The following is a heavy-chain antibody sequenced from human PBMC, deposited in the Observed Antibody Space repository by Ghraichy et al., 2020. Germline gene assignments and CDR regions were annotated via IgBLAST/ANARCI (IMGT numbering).Heavy chain of an antibody. D-gene: IGHD2-15*01. CDR3: ARDDSASRPIFDY. CDR1: GFTFSSYA. CDR2: LSYDGSNK. V-gene: IGHV3-30-3*01. Sequence: LSLTCAASGFTFSSYAMHWVRQAPGKGLECVAVLSYDGSNKYYADSVKGRVTITRDNSKNTLYLQMNSLRAEDTAVYYCARDDSASRPIFDYWGQGTLVTVSS. J-gene: IGHJ4*02.